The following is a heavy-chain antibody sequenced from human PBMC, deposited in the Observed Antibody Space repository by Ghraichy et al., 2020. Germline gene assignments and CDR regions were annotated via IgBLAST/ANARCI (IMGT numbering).Heavy chain of an antibody. CDR3: ARDKCSGDSCNIAFDI. V-gene: IGHV3-74*01. D-gene: IGHD2-15*01. CDR2: ISSDGSRT. CDR1: GFTFNTYW. Sequence: LSLTCAASGFTFNTYWMHWVRQAPGKGLVWVSRISSDGSRTTYADSVKGRFTISRDNAKNTLYLQMNSLRAEDTAVYYCARDKCSGDSCNIAFDIWGQGTMVTVSS. J-gene: IGHJ3*02.